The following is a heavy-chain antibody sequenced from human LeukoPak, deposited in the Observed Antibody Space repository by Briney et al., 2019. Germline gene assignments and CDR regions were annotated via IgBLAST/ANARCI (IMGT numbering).Heavy chain of an antibody. J-gene: IGHJ4*02. D-gene: IGHD1-26*01. V-gene: IGHV3-30*18. CDR3: AKEYSGSFSPFPSYFDY. CDR1: GFTSSSYG. CDR2: ISYDGSNK. Sequence: SGGSLRLSCAASGFTSSSYGMHWVRQAPGKGLEWVAVISYDGSNKYYADSVKGRFTISRDNSKNTLYLQMNSLRAEDTAIYYCAKEYSGSFSPFPSYFDYWGQGTLVTVSS.